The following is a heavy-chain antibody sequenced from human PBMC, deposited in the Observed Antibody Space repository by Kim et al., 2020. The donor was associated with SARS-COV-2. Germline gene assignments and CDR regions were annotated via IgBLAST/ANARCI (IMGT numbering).Heavy chain of an antibody. CDR3: ARGRVWQGFDF. CDR1: GGSIRSADYS. Sequence: SETLSLTCAVSGGSIRSADYSWGWIRQPPGKGLEWIGHISYNGRTDYNPSLKSRLTISLDKSKNRFSLNLRFVTAADTAIYYCARGRVWQGFDFWGQGT. CDR2: ISYNGRT. V-gene: IGHV4-30-2*01. J-gene: IGHJ4*03.